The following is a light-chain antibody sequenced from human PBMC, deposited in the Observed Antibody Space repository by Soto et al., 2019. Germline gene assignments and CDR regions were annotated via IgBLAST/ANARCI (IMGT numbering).Light chain of an antibody. CDR1: QSVSSNN. CDR2: GAS. Sequence: EIVLTQSPGTLSLSPGEAATLSCRASQSVSSNNLAWYQQKPGRAPRLLIFGASNRASDIPHRFSGSGSGTDFTLTISRLEPEDFATYYCQQYYSYPPTFGGGTKVEIK. J-gene: IGKJ4*01. V-gene: IGKV3-20*01. CDR3: QQYYSYPPT.